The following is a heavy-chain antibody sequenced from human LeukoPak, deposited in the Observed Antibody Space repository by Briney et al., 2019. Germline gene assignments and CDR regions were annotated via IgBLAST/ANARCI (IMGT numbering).Heavy chain of an antibody. CDR3: ARDGSRIVVVPAAEYYYYYYGMDV. CDR1: GGTFSSYA. D-gene: IGHD2-2*01. CDR2: ISAYNGNT. Sequence: ASVKVSCKASGGTFSSYAISWVRQAPGQGLEWMGWISAYNGNTNYAQKLQGRVTMTTDTSTSTAYMELRSLRSDDTAVYYCARDGSRIVVVPAAEYYYYYYGMDVWGQGTTVTVSS. J-gene: IGHJ6*02. V-gene: IGHV1-18*01.